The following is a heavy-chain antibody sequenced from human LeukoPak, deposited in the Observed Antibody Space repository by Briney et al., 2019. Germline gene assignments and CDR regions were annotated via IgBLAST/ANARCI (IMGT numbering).Heavy chain of an antibody. Sequence: GGSLRLSCAASGFTFSSYAMSWVRQAPGKGLEWVSAISGSGGSTYYADSVKGRFTISRDNSKNTLYLQMNSLRAEDTAVYYCARDQASYSGSYQGAFDIWGQGTIVTVSS. CDR2: ISGSGGST. D-gene: IGHD1-26*01. CDR3: ARDQASYSGSYQGAFDI. V-gene: IGHV3-23*01. CDR1: GFTFSSYA. J-gene: IGHJ3*02.